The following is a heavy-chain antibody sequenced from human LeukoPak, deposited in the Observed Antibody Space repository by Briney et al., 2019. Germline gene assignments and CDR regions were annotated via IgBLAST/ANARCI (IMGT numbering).Heavy chain of an antibody. Sequence: PGGSLILSCAASGFNLRGFWMSWVRQAPGKGLEWVANIKQDGTEKYYLASVKGRFSISRDNAKSSVYLQMNSLRAEDTAVYYCARGGENHDFWNRGDFDYWGQGTLVTVSS. J-gene: IGHJ4*02. V-gene: IGHV3-7*01. CDR2: IKQDGTEK. D-gene: IGHD3-3*01. CDR3: ARGGENHDFWNRGDFDY. CDR1: GFNLRGFW.